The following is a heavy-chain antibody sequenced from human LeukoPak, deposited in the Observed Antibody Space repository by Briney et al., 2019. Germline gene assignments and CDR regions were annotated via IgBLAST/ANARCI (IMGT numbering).Heavy chain of an antibody. CDR3: ARCYYDSSGYLLHRLFDY. D-gene: IGHD3-22*01. CDR1: GFTFSSYS. CDR2: ISSSSYI. Sequence: GRSLRLSCAASGFTFSSYSMNWVRQAPGKGLEWVSSISSSSYIYYADSVKGRFTISRDNAKNSLYLQMNSLRAEDTAVYYCARCYYDSSGYLLHRLFDYWGRGTLVTVSS. V-gene: IGHV3-21*01. J-gene: IGHJ4*02.